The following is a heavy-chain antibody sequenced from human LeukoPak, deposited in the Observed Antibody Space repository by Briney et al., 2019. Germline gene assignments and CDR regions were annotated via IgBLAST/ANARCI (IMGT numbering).Heavy chain of an antibody. J-gene: IGHJ4*02. CDR2: ISPYNDNT. Sequence: ASVKVSCKASGYTFTSYYIHWVRQAPGQGLEWMGWISPYNDNTHYAQKLQGRVTMTTDTSTSTVYMELKSLRSDDTAVYYCARIQSRIIAARPGNPAFDYWGRGTLVTVSS. V-gene: IGHV1-18*04. CDR3: ARIQSRIIAARPGNPAFDY. D-gene: IGHD6-6*01. CDR1: GYTFTSYY.